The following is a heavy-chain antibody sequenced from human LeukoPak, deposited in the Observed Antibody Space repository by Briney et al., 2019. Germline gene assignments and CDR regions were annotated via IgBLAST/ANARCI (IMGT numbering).Heavy chain of an antibody. CDR2: ISSSGSYI. J-gene: IGHJ3*02. CDR1: RFTFSSYS. CDR3: ARVPAGVIGMKDAFDI. V-gene: IGHV3-21*01. D-gene: IGHD3-16*02. Sequence: GGSLRLSCAASRFTFSSYSMNWARQAPGKGLEWVSSISSSGSYIYYADSVKGRFTISRDNAKNSLYLQMIRLRAEDTAVYYCARVPAGVIGMKDAFDIWGQGTMVTVSS.